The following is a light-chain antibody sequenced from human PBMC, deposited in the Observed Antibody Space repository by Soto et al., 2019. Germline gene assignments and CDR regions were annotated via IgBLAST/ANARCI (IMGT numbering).Light chain of an antibody. J-gene: IGLJ3*02. CDR2: EVN. CDR3: SSYTGSSTLGEM. V-gene: IGLV2-14*01. CDR1: SSDVGGYNY. Sequence: QSVLTQPASVSGSPGQSITISCTGTSSDVGGYNYVSWFQQHPGKAPKLKIYEVNNRPSGVSDRFSGSKSGNTASLTISGLQAEDEAVYFCSSYTGSSTLGEMFGGGTKLTVL.